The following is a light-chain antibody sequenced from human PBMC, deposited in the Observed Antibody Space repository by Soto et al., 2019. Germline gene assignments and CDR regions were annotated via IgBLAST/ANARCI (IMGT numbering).Light chain of an antibody. V-gene: IGLV1-44*01. Sequence: QSVLAQPPSASGTPGQTVTVSCSGSSSNIGSYTVNWYQQLPGTAPKLVIYSNHQRPSGVPDRFSGSKSGTSASLAISGLQSEDEADYYCAAWDDSLNGSVFGSGTEVTVL. CDR3: AAWDDSLNGSV. CDR1: SSNIGSYT. J-gene: IGLJ1*01. CDR2: SNH.